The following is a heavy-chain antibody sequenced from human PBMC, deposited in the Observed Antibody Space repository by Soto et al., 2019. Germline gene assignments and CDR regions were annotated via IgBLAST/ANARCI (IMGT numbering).Heavy chain of an antibody. V-gene: IGHV4-34*01. Sequence: SETLSLTCAVYGGSFSGYYWSWIRQPPGKGLEWIGEINHSGSTNYNPSLKSRVTISVDTSKHQFSLKLSSVTAADTAVYYCARYQVLLWFGELFEYIENNWFDPWGQGTLVTVSS. CDR2: INHSGST. CDR1: GGSFSGYY. D-gene: IGHD3-10*01. CDR3: ARYQVLLWFGELFEYIENNWFDP. J-gene: IGHJ5*02.